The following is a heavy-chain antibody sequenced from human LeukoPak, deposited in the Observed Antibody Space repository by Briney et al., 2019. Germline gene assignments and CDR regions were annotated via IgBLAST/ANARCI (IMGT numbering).Heavy chain of an antibody. D-gene: IGHD3-16*01. CDR2: IIPIFGIA. J-gene: IGHJ3*02. Sequence: SVKVSCKASGGTFSSYAISWVRQAPGQGLEWMGRIIPIFGIANYAQKFQGRVTITADKSTSTAYMELSSLRSEDTAVYYCARKLGGGYGFDNRGQGTMVNVSS. CDR3: ARKLGGGYGFDN. V-gene: IGHV1-69*04. CDR1: GGTFSSYA.